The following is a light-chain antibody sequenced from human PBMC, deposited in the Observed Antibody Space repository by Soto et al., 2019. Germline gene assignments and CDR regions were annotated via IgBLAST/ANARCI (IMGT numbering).Light chain of an antibody. V-gene: IGKV3-15*01. CDR2: GAS. CDR3: QQYNNWPPT. CDR1: QSVSSN. J-gene: IGKJ5*01. Sequence: EMVMTQSPATLSVSPGERATRSCRASQSVSSNLAWYQQKPGQAPRLLIYGASTRATGIPARFSGSGSGTEFTLTISSLQSEDFAVYYCQQYNNWPPTFGQGTRLEIK.